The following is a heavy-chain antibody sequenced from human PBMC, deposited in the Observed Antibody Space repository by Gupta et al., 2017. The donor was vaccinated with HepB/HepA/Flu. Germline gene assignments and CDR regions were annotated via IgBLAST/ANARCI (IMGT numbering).Heavy chain of an antibody. D-gene: IGHD6-25*01. CDR2: ISSRGNTI. V-gene: IGHV3-48*03. CDR1: GFTFSSYE. CDR3: ARVRNRADNWFDP. J-gene: IGHJ5*02. Sequence: EVQLVESGGGLVQPGGSLRLSCAASGFTFSSYEMNWVRQAPGKGLGWVSYISSRGNTIYYADSVKGRFTISRDNAKNSLYLQMNSLRAEDTAVYYCARVRNRADNWFDPWGQGTLVTVSS.